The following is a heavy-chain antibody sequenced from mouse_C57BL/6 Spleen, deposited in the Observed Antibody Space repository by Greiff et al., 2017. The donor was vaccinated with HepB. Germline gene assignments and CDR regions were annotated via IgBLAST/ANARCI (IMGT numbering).Heavy chain of an antibody. Sequence: EVQLQQSGPELVKPGASVKISCKASGYTFTDYYMNWVKQSHGKSLEWIGDINPNNGGTSYNQKFKGKATLTVDKSSSTAYMELRSLTSEDSAVYYCARSGERYFDVWGTGTTVTVSS. CDR3: ARSGERYFDV. CDR2: INPNNGGT. J-gene: IGHJ1*03. V-gene: IGHV1-26*01. CDR1: GYTFTDYY. D-gene: IGHD4-1*01.